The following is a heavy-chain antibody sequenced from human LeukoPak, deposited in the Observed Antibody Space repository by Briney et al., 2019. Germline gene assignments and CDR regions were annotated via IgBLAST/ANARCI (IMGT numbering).Heavy chain of an antibody. D-gene: IGHD6-19*01. CDR2: ISGSGGST. J-gene: IGHJ4*02. V-gene: IGHV3-23*01. CDR1: GFTFSSYA. CDR3: AKVGGSGWYFDY. Sequence: PGGSLRLSCAASGFTFSSYAMSWVRQAPGKGLDWVSAISGSGGSTYYADSVKGRFTISRDNSKNTLYLRMNSLRAEDTAVYYCAKVGGSGWYFDYWGQGTLVTVSS.